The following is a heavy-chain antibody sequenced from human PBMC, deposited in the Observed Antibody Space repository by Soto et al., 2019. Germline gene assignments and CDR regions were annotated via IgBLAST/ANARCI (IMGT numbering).Heavy chain of an antibody. D-gene: IGHD3-3*01. CDR3: AKSLWSGYYMGVY. CDR1: GLTFSSYA. CDR2: ISGSGGST. Sequence: GGSLRLSCAASGLTFSSYAMSWVRQAPGKGLEWVSAISGSGGSTYYADSMKGRFTISRDNSKNTLYLQMNGLRAEDTAVYYCAKSLWSGYYMGVYWGQGTLVTVSS. J-gene: IGHJ4*02. V-gene: IGHV3-23*01.